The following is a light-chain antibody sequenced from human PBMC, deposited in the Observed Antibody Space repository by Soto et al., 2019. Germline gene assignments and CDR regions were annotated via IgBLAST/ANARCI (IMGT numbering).Light chain of an antibody. Sequence: QSVLTQPASVSGSPGQSITISCTGTSSDVGGYNYVSWYQHHPGKAPKLMIYKVSSRPAGVSNRFSGSKSDNTASLTISGLQAEDEADYYCSSYTSSSTLVFGGGTKLTVL. CDR3: SSYTSSSTLV. CDR2: KVS. J-gene: IGLJ2*01. CDR1: SSDVGGYNY. V-gene: IGLV2-14*01.